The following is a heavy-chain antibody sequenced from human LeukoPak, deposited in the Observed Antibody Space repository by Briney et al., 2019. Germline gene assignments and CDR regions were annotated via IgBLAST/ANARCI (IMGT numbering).Heavy chain of an antibody. CDR2: IYYSGST. V-gene: IGHV4-59*12. CDR3: AKSTYYYDTFVNAFDF. Sequence: TSETLSLTCTVSGGSISSYYWSWIRQPPGKGLEWIGYIYYSGSTNYNPSLKSRVTISVDTSKNQFSLKLSSVTAADTAMYYCAKSTYYYDTFVNAFDFWGQGTVVTVSS. D-gene: IGHD3-22*01. CDR1: GGSISSYY. J-gene: IGHJ3*01.